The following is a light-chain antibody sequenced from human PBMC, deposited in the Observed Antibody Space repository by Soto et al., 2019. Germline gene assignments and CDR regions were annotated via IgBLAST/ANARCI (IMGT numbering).Light chain of an antibody. CDR2: RNN. J-gene: IGLJ2*01. Sequence: QPVLTQPPSTSGTPGQRVTISCSGSSSNIGVNYVYWYQQFPGTAPKLLIQRNNQRPSGVPDRFSGSKSGTSASLAISGLRSEDEAEYYCAAWDDSLSGLVFGGGTKLTVL. CDR3: AAWDDSLSGLV. CDR1: SSNIGVNY. V-gene: IGLV1-47*01.